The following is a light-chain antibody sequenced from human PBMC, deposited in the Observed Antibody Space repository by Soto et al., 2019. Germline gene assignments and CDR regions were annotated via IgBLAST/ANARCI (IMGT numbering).Light chain of an antibody. CDR2: EVS. Sequence: QSALTQPASVSGFPGQSVAISCTGTSSDVGAYNYISWYQQHPGKAPKLLLSEVSNRPSGVSDRFSGSKSGNTASLTISGLQAEDEADYYCSSLTTSFTYVFGTGTKVTVL. CDR3: SSLTTSFTYV. V-gene: IGLV2-14*01. CDR1: SSDVGAYNY. J-gene: IGLJ1*01.